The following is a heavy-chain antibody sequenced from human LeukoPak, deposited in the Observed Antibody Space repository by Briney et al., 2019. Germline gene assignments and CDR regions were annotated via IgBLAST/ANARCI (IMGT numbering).Heavy chain of an antibody. V-gene: IGHV4-59*01. CDR3: ARFGTSSSRFFDQ. J-gene: IGHJ4*02. CDR2: IHYSGTT. Sequence: ETEGLICTVSGGSISAYYWSWIRQPPGKGLEWIGYIHYSGTTNYYPSLKSRVTIALDTSKNQSSLKLNSVTAADTAVYYCARFGTSSSRFFDQWGQGILVTVSS. CDR1: GGSISAYY. D-gene: IGHD6-6*01.